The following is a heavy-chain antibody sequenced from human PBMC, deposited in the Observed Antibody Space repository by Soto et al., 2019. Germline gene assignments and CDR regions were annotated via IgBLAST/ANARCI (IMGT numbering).Heavy chain of an antibody. CDR3: GRLEGLATISYYFDY. Sequence: PSEMLSLTCTVSGGSVSSSSYYCGWVRQPPGKGLEWIGGVYYSGSTYYNPSLESRVTISVDKSKNQFSLKLMSLSAADTAVYYCGRLEGLATISYYFDYWGQGALVTVSS. CDR1: GGSVSSSSYY. D-gene: IGHD3-9*01. V-gene: IGHV4-39*01. CDR2: VYYSGST. J-gene: IGHJ4*02.